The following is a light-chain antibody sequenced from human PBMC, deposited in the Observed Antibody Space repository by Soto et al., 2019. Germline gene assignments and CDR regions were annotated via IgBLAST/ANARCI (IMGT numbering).Light chain of an antibody. CDR3: QQYNNWPPRGT. CDR1: QGVSSN. CDR2: GAS. Sequence: EIVLTQSPATLSVSPGERATLSCRASQGVSSNLAWYQQKPGQGPRLLIYGASTRATGIPARFSCSGSGTEFTLNISSLQPEDFALYYCQQYNNWPPRGTFGQGTKVEFQ. V-gene: IGKV3-15*01. J-gene: IGKJ1*01.